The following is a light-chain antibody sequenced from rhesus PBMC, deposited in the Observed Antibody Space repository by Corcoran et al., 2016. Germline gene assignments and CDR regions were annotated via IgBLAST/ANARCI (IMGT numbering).Light chain of an antibody. CDR3: QQHNSYPPMYS. V-gene: IGKV1-25*01. CDR1: QGVTKY. Sequence: DIQMTQSPSSLSASVGDTVTITCQASQGVTKYLAWYQQKPGKAPKLLIYDASTLQSGVPSRFRGSGSGTEFTLTINSLQPEDFATYYCQQHNSYPPMYSFGQGTKVEIK. CDR2: DAS. J-gene: IGKJ2*01.